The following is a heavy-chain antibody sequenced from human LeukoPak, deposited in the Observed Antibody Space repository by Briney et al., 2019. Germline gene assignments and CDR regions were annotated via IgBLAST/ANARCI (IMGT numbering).Heavy chain of an antibody. CDR3: ARPQYSSGWYSVDY. D-gene: IGHD6-19*01. J-gene: IGHJ4*02. Sequence: ASVKVSCKASGYTCTSYGISWVRQAPGQGLEWMGWISAYNGNTNYAKKLQGRVTMTTDTSTSTAYMELRSLRSDDTAVYYCARPQYSSGWYSVDYWGQGTLVTVSS. CDR2: ISAYNGNT. V-gene: IGHV1-18*01. CDR1: GYTCTSYG.